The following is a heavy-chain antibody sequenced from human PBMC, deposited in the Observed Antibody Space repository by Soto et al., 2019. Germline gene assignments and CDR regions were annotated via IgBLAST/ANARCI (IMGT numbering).Heavy chain of an antibody. D-gene: IGHD3-10*01. CDR3: ARYGSGSSFDY. CDR1: GGSISSGDYY. CDR2: IYYSGST. V-gene: IGHV4-31*03. Sequence: QVQLQESGPGLVKPSQTLSLTCTVSGGSISSGDYYWSWIRQHPGKGLEWIGYIYYSGSTYYNPSXTXXVTISVDTSKNQFSLKLTSVTAADTAVYYCARYGSGSSFDYWGQGTLVTVSS. J-gene: IGHJ4*02.